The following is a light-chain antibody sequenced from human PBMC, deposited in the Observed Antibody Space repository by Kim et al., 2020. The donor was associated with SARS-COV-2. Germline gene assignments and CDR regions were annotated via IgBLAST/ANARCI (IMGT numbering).Light chain of an antibody. Sequence: DIVMTQSPLSLPVTPGEPASISCRSSQSLLHSNGYNYLDWYLQKPGQSPQLLIYLGSNRASGVPDRFSGSGSGTDFTLKISRVECEDVWVYYCMQALETPITFGEGARLEIK. V-gene: IGKV2-28*01. CDR2: LGS. J-gene: IGKJ5*01. CDR1: QSLLHSNGYNY. CDR3: MQALETPIT.